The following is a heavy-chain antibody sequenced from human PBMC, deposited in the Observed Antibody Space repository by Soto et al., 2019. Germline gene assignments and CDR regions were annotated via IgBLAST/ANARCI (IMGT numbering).Heavy chain of an antibody. CDR3: AKGGGTRGYYFDY. CDR2: ISYDGSNK. CDR1: GFTFSSYG. V-gene: IGHV3-30*18. Sequence: QVQLVESGGGVVQPGRSLRLSCAASGFTFSSYGMHWVRQAPGKGLEWVAVISYDGSNKYYADSVKGRFTISRDNSKNTLYLQMNSLRAEDTAVYYCAKGGGTRGYYFDYWGQGTLVTVSS. D-gene: IGHD2-15*01. J-gene: IGHJ4*02.